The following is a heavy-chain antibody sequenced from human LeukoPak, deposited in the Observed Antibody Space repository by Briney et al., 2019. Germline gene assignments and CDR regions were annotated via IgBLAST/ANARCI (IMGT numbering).Heavy chain of an antibody. Sequence: GGSLRLSCAASGFTFSSYAMTWVRQAPGKGLEWVSGISGSGDSTYYADSVKGRFTISRDNSKNTLYMQMNSLRAEDTALYYCAKGRSPLNYHYMDVWGEGTTVTVSS. CDR3: AKGRSPLNYHYMDV. D-gene: IGHD3-9*01. V-gene: IGHV3-23*01. CDR1: GFTFSSYA. J-gene: IGHJ6*03. CDR2: ISGSGDST.